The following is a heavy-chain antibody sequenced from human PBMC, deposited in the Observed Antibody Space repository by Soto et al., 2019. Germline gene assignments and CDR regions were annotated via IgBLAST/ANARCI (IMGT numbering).Heavy chain of an antibody. V-gene: IGHV3-7*01. CDR2: IKQDGSEK. CDR3: ARPYYDYIWWNYRPSFDY. CDR1: GFTFSSYW. D-gene: IGHD3-16*02. Sequence: GGSLRLSCTASGFTFSSYWMSWVRQAPGKGLEWVANIKQDGSEKYYVDSVKGRFTISRDNAKNSLYLQMNSLRAEDTAMYYCARPYYDYIWWNYRPSFDYWGQGTLVTVSS. J-gene: IGHJ4*02.